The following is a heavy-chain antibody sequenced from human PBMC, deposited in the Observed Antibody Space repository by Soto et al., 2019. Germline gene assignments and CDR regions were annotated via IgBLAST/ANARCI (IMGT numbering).Heavy chain of an antibody. V-gene: IGHV1-69*12. D-gene: IGHD3-3*02. J-gene: IGHJ6*02. Sequence: QVQLVQSGAEVKKPGSSVTVSCKASGGTFGNSAISWVRQAPGQGLEWMGGIIPMFPTPDYAQKFQGSVTITADESTTTAYMELTSLKSEDTAVYYCARDKARQQLGGNYYYGIDVWGQGTTVTVSS. CDR1: GGTFGNSA. CDR3: ARDKARQQLGGNYYYGIDV. CDR2: IIPMFPTP.